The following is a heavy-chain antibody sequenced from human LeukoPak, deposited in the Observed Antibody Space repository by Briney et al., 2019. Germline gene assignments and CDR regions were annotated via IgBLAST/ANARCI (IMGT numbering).Heavy chain of an antibody. CDR3: ARGSQRVDY. Sequence: KPSETLSLTCTVSSYSISSGYYWGWIRQPPGKGLEWIGSIYHSGSTYYNPSLKSRVTISVDTSKNQFSLKLSSVTAADTAVYYCARGSQRVDYWGQGTLVTVSS. CDR1: SYSISSGYY. CDR2: IYHSGST. D-gene: IGHD1-1*01. V-gene: IGHV4-38-2*02. J-gene: IGHJ4*02.